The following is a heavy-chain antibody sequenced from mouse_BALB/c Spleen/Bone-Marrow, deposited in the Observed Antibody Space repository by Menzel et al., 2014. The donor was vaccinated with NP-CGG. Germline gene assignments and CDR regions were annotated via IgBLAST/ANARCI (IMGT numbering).Heavy chain of an antibody. CDR3: TTSPVLLRFAY. V-gene: IGHV6-6*02. CDR1: GFTFSNYW. J-gene: IGHJ3*01. D-gene: IGHD1-1*01. Sequence: EVKLMESGGGLVQPGGSMKLSCVASGFTFSNYWMNWVRQSPEKGLEWVAEIRLKSNNYATHCAESVKGRLTISRDDSKSSVYLQMNNLRAEDTGIYYCTTSPVLLRFAYWGQGTLVTVSA. CDR2: IRLKSNNYAT.